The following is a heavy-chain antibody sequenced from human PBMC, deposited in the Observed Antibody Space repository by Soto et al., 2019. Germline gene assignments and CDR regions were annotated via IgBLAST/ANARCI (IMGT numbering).Heavy chain of an antibody. Sequence: PSETLSLTCAVDGGSFSGYFWSWIRQPPGKGLEWIGEINLSGNSDYNPSLKSRVTISADTSKNQFSLNLRSVTAADTAVYYCARAEWLHWFDPWGQGTLVTVSP. V-gene: IGHV4-34*01. D-gene: IGHD3-3*01. CDR1: GGSFSGYF. J-gene: IGHJ5*02. CDR2: INLSGNS. CDR3: ARAEWLHWFDP.